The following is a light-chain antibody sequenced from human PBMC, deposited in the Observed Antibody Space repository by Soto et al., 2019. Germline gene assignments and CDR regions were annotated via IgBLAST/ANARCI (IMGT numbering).Light chain of an antibody. CDR3: VSYTARSSYV. CDR1: SSDIGGYIF. Sequence: QSALTQPASVSGSPGQSITVSCTGTSSDIGGYIFVSWYQQHPGKAPKLMIYYINTRPSGVSKRFSGSKSGNTASLTISGLQAEDEADYYCVSYTARSSYVFGTGTKLTVL. V-gene: IGLV2-14*01. J-gene: IGLJ1*01. CDR2: YIN.